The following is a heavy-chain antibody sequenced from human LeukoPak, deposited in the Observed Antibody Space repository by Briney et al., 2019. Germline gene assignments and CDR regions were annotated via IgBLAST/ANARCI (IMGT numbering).Heavy chain of an antibody. D-gene: IGHD3-22*01. Sequence: GGSLRLSRAASGFTVSSNYMSWVRQAPGKGLEWVSVIYSGGSTYYADSVKGRFTISRDNSKNTLYLQMNSLRAEDTAVYYCARDKVYYYDSSGYSYYWYSDLWGRGTLVTVSS. CDR3: ARDKVYYYDSSGYSYYWYSDL. V-gene: IGHV3-66*01. CDR1: GFTVSSNY. J-gene: IGHJ2*01. CDR2: IYSGGST.